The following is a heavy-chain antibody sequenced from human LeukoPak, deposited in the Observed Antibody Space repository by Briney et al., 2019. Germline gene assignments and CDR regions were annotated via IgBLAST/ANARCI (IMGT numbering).Heavy chain of an antibody. CDR2: IYYSGSA. CDR3: ARQTYSHDAFDI. V-gene: IGHV4-59*08. J-gene: IGHJ3*02. D-gene: IGHD2-15*01. Sequence: SETLSLTCTVSGGSINSYYWSWIRQPPGKGLEWIGYIYYSGSANYNLSLKSRGTISVDTSKNQFSLKLSSVTAADTALYFCARQTYSHDAFDIWGQGTMVTVSS. CDR1: GGSINSYY.